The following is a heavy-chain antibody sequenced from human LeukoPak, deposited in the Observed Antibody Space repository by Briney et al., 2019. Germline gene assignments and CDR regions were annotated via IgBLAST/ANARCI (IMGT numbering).Heavy chain of an antibody. CDR3: ARDKVEMATYYYYGMDV. CDR2: IYYSGST. CDR1: GGSISSYY. Sequence: SETLSLTCTGSGGSISSYYWSWIRQPPGKGLERIGYIYYSGSTNYNPSLKSRVTISVDTSKNQFSLKLSSVTAADTAVYYCARDKVEMATYYYYGMDVWGQGTTVTVSS. D-gene: IGHD5-24*01. J-gene: IGHJ6*02. V-gene: IGHV4-59*01.